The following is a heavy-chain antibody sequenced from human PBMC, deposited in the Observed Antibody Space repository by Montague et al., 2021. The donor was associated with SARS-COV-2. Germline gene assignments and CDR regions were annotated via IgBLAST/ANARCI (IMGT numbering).Heavy chain of an antibody. D-gene: IGHD3-3*01. CDR2: ISYDGSNK. V-gene: IGHV3-30-3*01. Sequence: SLRLSCLASGFTFSSYAMHWVRQAPGKGLEWVAVISYDGSNKYYXDSVKGRFTISRDNSKNTLYLQMNSLRAEDTAVYYCARDHLNRRGAEGFLTIFGVITSNYFDYWGQGTLVTVSS. J-gene: IGHJ4*02. CDR3: ARDHLNRRGAEGFLTIFGVITSNYFDY. CDR1: GFTFSSYA.